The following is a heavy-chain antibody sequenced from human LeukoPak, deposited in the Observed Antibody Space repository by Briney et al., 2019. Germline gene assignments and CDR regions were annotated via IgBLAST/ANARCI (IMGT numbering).Heavy chain of an antibody. J-gene: IGHJ4*02. D-gene: IGHD5-18*01. CDR2: IIPIFGTA. V-gene: IGHV1-69*13. CDR1: GGTFISYA. CDR3: ARGSSPRGYSYGQIFDY. Sequence: SVKVSCKASGGTFISYAISWVRQAPGQGLEWMGGIIPIFGTANYAQKFQGRVTITADESTSTAYMELSSLRSEDTAVYYCARGSSPRGYSYGQIFDYWGQGTLDTVSS.